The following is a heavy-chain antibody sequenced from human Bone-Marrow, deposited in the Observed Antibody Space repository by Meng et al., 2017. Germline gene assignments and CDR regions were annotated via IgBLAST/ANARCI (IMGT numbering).Heavy chain of an antibody. V-gene: IGHV3-15*01. CDR1: GFTFSNAW. J-gene: IGHJ4*01. Sequence: EALVGGLGGGLGHSWVSRRLFWEASGFTFSNAWMTWFRQAPGKGLEWIGRMKSNVDGGTVDYAAAVKGRFFISRDDSENTFYLQMNSLKTEDTAVYYCSGHVDYWGHGTLVTVSS. CDR2: MKSNVDGGTV. CDR3: SGHVDY.